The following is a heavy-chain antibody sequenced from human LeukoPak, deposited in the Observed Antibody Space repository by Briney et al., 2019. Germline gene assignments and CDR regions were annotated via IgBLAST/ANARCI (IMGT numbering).Heavy chain of an antibody. V-gene: IGHV1-2*02. D-gene: IGHD4-17*01. CDR1: GYTFTGYY. CDR2: INPNSGGT. CDR3: ARAPTLTTLYYYYGMDV. Sequence: ASVKVSCKASGYTFTGYYMHWVRQAPGQGLVWMGWINPNSGGTNYAQKFQGRVTMTRDTSISTAYMELSRLRSDDTAVYYCARAPTLTTLYYYYGMDVWGQGTTVTVSS. J-gene: IGHJ6*02.